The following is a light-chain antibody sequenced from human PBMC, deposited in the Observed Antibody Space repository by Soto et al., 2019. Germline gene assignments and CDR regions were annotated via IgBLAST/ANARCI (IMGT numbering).Light chain of an antibody. V-gene: IGKV1-5*03. CDR2: KAS. CDR3: QQYNSYPWT. J-gene: IGKJ1*01. Sequence: DIQMTQSPSTLSASVGDRVTITCRASQSISSWLAWYQRKPGKAPNLLIYKASSLESGVPSRFSGSGSGTEFTLTISSLQPDDFATYYCQQYNSYPWTFGQGTKVVIK. CDR1: QSISSW.